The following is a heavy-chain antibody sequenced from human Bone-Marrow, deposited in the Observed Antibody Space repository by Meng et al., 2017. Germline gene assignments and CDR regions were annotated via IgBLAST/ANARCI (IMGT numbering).Heavy chain of an antibody. CDR2: INHSGST. V-gene: IGHV4-34*01. D-gene: IGHD3-10*01. CDR1: GGSFSDYY. CDR3: AGISYYYGSGSYYKSYYFDY. J-gene: IGHJ4*02. Sequence: VPLQQWGACLLKPSETLSRTCVVSGGSFSDYYWSWIRQPPGKGLEWIGEINHSGSTNYNPSLKSRVTISVDTSKNQFSLKLSSVTAADTAVYYCAGISYYYGSGSYYKSYYFDYWGQGTLVTVSS.